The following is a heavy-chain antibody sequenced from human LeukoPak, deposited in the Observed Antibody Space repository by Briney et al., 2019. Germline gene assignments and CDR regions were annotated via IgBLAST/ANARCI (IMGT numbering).Heavy chain of an antibody. CDR3: ACSGSYYGGFDY. CDR1: GGSISSYY. V-gene: IGHV4-59*01. D-gene: IGHD1-26*01. CDR2: IYYSGST. J-gene: IGHJ4*02. Sequence: SETLSLTCTVSGGSISSYYWSWIRQPPGKGLEWIGYIYYSGSTNYNPSLKSRVTISVDTSKNQFSLKLSSVTAADTAVYYCACSGSYYGGFDYWGQGTLVTVSS.